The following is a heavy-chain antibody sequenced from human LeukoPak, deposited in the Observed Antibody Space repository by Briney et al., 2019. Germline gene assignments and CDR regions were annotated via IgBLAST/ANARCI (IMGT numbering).Heavy chain of an antibody. D-gene: IGHD1-7*01. V-gene: IGHV3-23*01. Sequence: GGSLRLSCAASGFTFSSYGMSWVRQAPGKGLEWVSGISESGGSTYYADSVKGRLTISRDNSKNTVYLQMNSLRAEDTAIYYCAREDDWNYEDYWGQGTLVTVSS. J-gene: IGHJ4*02. CDR2: ISESGGST. CDR1: GFTFSSYG. CDR3: AREDDWNYEDY.